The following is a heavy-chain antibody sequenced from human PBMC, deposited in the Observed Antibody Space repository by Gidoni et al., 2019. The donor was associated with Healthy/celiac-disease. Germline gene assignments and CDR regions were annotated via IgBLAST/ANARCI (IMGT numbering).Heavy chain of an antibody. CDR1: GFTVSSNY. CDR3: ARGGGGGGYRRLRDY. CDR2: IYSGGST. Sequence: EVQLVESGGGLIQPGGSLRLSCAASGFTVSSNYMSWVRPAPGKGLEWVSVIYSGGSTDYADSVKGRFTISRDNSKNTLYLQMNSLRAEDTAVYYCARGGGGGGYRRLRDYWGQGTLVTVSS. D-gene: IGHD3-16*01. V-gene: IGHV3-53*01. J-gene: IGHJ4*02.